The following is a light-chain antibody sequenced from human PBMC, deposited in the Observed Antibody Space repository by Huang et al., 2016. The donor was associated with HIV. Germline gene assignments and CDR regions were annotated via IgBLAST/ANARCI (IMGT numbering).Light chain of an antibody. CDR1: QDINRW. CDR3: QQAVSFPLT. Sequence: DIPMTQSPSSVSASVGDRSSFTCRASQDINRWLAWYQQKPGKAPKLLIYAASTLQGGVPSRFSGRVSETGYTLTIINLQPEDFATYFCQQAVSFPLTFGGGTKVEIK. J-gene: IGKJ4*01. CDR2: AAS. V-gene: IGKV1-12*01.